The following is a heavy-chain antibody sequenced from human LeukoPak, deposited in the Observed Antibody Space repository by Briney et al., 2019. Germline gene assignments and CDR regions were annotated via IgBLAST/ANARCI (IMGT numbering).Heavy chain of an antibody. CDR2: IHYSEST. CDR3: ARASITYYYYYYMGV. V-gene: IGHV4-59*01. J-gene: IGHJ6*03. D-gene: IGHD1-14*01. CDR1: GGSITNYY. Sequence: SETLSLTCTVSGGSITNYYWTWIRQPPGKGLEWIGYIHYSESTNYNPSLKSRVTISVDTSKNQFSLKLSSVTAADTAVYYCARASITYYYYYYMGVWGKGTTVTVSS.